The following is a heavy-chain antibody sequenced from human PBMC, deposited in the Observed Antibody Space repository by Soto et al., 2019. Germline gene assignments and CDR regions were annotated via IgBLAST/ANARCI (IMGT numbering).Heavy chain of an antibody. CDR2: ISGSGGST. CDR1: GFTFSSYA. CDR3: AKAHCSSTSCFSFYYYMDV. D-gene: IGHD2-2*01. V-gene: IGHV3-23*01. Sequence: GGSLRLSCAASGFTFSSYAMSWVRQAPGKGLEWVSAISGSGGSTYYADSVKGRFTISRDNSKNTLYLQMNSLRAEDTAVYYCAKAHCSSTSCFSFYYYMDVWGKGTTVTVSS. J-gene: IGHJ6*03.